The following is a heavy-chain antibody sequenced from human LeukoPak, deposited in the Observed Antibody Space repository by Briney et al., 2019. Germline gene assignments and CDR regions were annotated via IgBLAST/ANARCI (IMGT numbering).Heavy chain of an antibody. J-gene: IGHJ3*01. V-gene: IGHV3-13*01. CDR2: IGKGGDT. D-gene: IGHD2/OR15-2a*01. CDR3: IRDLGLSHAFGAFDV. CDR1: GFTFSSYD. Sequence: GGSLRLSCAASGFTFSSYDMHWVRQATGKSLEWVSEIGKGGDTYYPESVKGRFTLSRDTGKNSLYLQMNSLSAEDAAVYYCIRDLGLSHAFGAFDVWGQGTLVTVSS.